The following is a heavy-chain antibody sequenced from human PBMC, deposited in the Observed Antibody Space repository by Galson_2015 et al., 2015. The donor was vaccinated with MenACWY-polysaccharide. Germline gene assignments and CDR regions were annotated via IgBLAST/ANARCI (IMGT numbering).Heavy chain of an antibody. J-gene: IGHJ4*02. D-gene: IGHD5-24*01. CDR3: VTGGGGRGGGGSFDY. CDR2: IKRNSDAT. Sequence: SAKVSCKASGFTLTGSFMHWVRQAPGQGLEWMGRIKRNSDATTYAQKFQGWVTMTCDTSISTVYMELSRLKSDDTAVYYCVTGGGGRGGGGSFDYWGQGTLVTVSS. CDR1: GFTLTGSF. V-gene: IGHV1-2*04.